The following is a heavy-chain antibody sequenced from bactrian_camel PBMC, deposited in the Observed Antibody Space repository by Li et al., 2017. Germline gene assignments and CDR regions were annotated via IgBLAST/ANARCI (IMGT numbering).Heavy chain of an antibody. CDR2: IDSAGVT. D-gene: IGHD1*01. V-gene: IGHV3S53*01. CDR1: YYVYKGAC. J-gene: IGHJ6*01. CDR3: VREGFGDPNNA. Sequence: QVQLVESGGGSVQVGGSLNLSCEVSYYVYKGACLGWFRQAPGKEREEIARIDSAGVTIYADSVKGRASISKDNAKNSVFLQMNSLKPEDTAVYYCVREGFGDPNNAWGQGTQVTVS.